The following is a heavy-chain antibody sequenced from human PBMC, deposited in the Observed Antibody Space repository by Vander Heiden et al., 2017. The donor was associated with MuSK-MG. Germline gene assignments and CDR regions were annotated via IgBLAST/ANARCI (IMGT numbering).Heavy chain of an antibody. Sequence: QVQLQESGPGLVKPSETLSLTCTVSGGSVSSGSYYWSWIRQPPGKGLEWIGYIYYSGSTNYNPSLKSRVTISVDTSKNQCSLKLSSVTAAETAVYYCAVATNVGVVIKDAFDIWGQGTMVTVSS. D-gene: IGHD3-3*01. CDR1: GGSVSSGSYY. J-gene: IGHJ3*02. CDR3: AVATNVGVVIKDAFDI. V-gene: IGHV4-61*01. CDR2: IYYSGST.